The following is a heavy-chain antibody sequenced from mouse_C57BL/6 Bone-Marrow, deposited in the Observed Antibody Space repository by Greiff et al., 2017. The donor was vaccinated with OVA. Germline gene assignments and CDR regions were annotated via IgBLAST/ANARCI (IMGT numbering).Heavy chain of an antibody. CDR1: GFTFSSYA. CDR2: ITDGGSYT. CDR3: AREWILRYFDY. D-gene: IGHD2-3*01. Sequence: EVKLMESGGGLVKPGGSLKLSCAASGFTFSSYAMSWVRQTPEKRLEWVATITDGGSYTSYPDNVKGRFPVSRDNAKINLYLQMSNLKSEDTAMYYCAREWILRYFDYWGQGTTLTVSS. J-gene: IGHJ2*01. V-gene: IGHV5-4*01.